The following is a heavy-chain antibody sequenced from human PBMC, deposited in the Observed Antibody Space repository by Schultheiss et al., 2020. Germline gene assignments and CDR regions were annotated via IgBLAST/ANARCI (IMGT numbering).Heavy chain of an antibody. Sequence: SVKVSCKASGFTFTSSAVQWVRQARGQRLEWIGWIVVGSGNTNYAQKFQERVTITRDMSTSTAYMELSSLRSEDTAVYYCAAASTYYDFWSGYSSGGNYGMDVWGGGTTVTV. CDR2: IVVGSGNT. D-gene: IGHD3-3*01. CDR3: AAASTYYDFWSGYSSGGNYGMDV. J-gene: IGHJ6*02. CDR1: GFTFTSSA. V-gene: IGHV1-58*01.